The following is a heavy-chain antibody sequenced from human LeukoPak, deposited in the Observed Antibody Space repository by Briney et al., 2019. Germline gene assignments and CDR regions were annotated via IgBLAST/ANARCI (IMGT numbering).Heavy chain of an antibody. Sequence: GASVKVSCKASGYTFTDYYMHWVRQAPGQGLEWMGWINPNSGGTNYAQKFQGRVTMTRDTSISTAYMELSRLRSDDTAVYYCARGHPVVPAAVPDYWGQGTLVTVSS. CDR3: ARGHPVVPAAVPDY. CDR1: GYTFTDYY. CDR2: INPNSGGT. V-gene: IGHV1-2*02. D-gene: IGHD2-2*02. J-gene: IGHJ4*02.